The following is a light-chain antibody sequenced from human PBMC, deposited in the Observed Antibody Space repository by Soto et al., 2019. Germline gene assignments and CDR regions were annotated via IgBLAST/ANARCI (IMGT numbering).Light chain of an antibody. CDR1: LSVSSY. V-gene: IGKV3-20*01. J-gene: IGKJ1*01. CDR2: GAS. Sequence: IVLTQSPATLSLSPGERATLSCRASLSVSSYLAWYQQKPGPAPRLLLYGASNRAPGIPDRFRGSGSGTDFTLTISRQDPEDFAVYYCQQYGSSITFGQGTKVDIK. CDR3: QQYGSSIT.